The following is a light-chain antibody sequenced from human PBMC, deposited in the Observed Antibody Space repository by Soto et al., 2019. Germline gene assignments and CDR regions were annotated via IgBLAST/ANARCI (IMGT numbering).Light chain of an antibody. CDR2: DVS. CDR3: QQYGDSPIT. V-gene: IGKV3D-20*01. CDR1: QSVNSGY. J-gene: IGKJ5*01. Sequence: IVLTQSPATLSLSPGERATLSCGASQSVNSGYLAWYQQKPGLAPRLLIFDVSSRATGIPDRFTGSGSGTDFTLTISSLEPEDSAVYFCQQYGDSPITFGQGTRLEIK.